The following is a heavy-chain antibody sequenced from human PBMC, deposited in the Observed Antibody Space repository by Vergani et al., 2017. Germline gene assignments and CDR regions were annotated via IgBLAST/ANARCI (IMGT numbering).Heavy chain of an antibody. CDR3: AGPQGTSAYYHGGFDY. D-gene: IGHD3-22*01. Sequence: EGQLVESGGGLVKPGGSLRLSCAASEFTFSDVWMSWVRQAPGKGLEWVARIKSNADGGSADYAASVKGRFIISRDDSKNFLYLQMNSLTAEDTAIYYCAGPQGTSAYYHGGFDYWGQGILVTVSS. CDR2: IKSNADGGSA. V-gene: IGHV3-15*01. J-gene: IGHJ4*02. CDR1: EFTFSDVW.